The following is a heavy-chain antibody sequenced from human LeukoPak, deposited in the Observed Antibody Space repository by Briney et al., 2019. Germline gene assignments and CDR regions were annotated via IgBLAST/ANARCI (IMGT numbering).Heavy chain of an antibody. CDR1: GGSISSSSYY. V-gene: IGHV4-39*07. Sequence: SETLSLTCTVSGGSISSSSYYWGWIRQPPGKGLEWIGSIYYSGSTYYNPSLKSRVTISVDTSKNQFSLKLSSVTAADTAVYYCARWIQLSPFDYWGQGTLVTVSS. J-gene: IGHJ4*02. CDR2: IYYSGST. D-gene: IGHD5-24*01. CDR3: ARWIQLSPFDY.